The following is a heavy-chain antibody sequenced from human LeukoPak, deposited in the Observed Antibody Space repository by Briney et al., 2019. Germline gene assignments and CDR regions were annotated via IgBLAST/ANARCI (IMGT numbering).Heavy chain of an antibody. D-gene: IGHD6-19*01. CDR1: GFTFRSYV. CDR2: TSGGGGNT. CDR3: AREMLAAVAAQS. J-gene: IGHJ5*02. V-gene: IGHV3-21*01. Sequence: GGSLRLSCAASGFTFRSYVMSWVRQAPGKGLEWISSTSGGGGNTYYADSVKGRFTISRDNAKNSLYLQMNSLRAEDTAVYYCAREMLAAVAAQSWGQGTLVTVSS.